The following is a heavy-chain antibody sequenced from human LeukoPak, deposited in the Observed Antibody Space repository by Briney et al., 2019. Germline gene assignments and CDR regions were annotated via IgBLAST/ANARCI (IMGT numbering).Heavy chain of an antibody. CDR3: ARDVHYYGSGSYFGY. J-gene: IGHJ4*02. D-gene: IGHD3-10*01. V-gene: IGHV4-61*02. Sequence: SETLSLTCTVSGGSISSGSYYWSWIRQPAGKGLEWIGRIYTSGSTNYNPSLKSRVTISVDTSKNQFSLKLSSVTAADTAVYYCARDVHYYGSGSYFGYWGQGTLVTVSS. CDR1: GGSISSGSYY. CDR2: IYTSGST.